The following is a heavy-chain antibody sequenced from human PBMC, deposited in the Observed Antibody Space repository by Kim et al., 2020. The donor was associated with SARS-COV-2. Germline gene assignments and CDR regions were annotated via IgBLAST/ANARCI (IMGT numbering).Heavy chain of an antibody. Sequence: SETLSLTCAVYGGSFSGYYWSWIRQPPGKGLEWIGEINHSGSTNYNPSLKSRVTISVDTSKNQFSLKLSSVTAADTAVYYCARGGGVLRFLEWPITKRCWFDPWGQGTLVTVSS. CDR3: ARGGGVLRFLEWPITKRCWFDP. V-gene: IGHV4-34*01. CDR1: GGSFSGYY. CDR2: INHSGST. J-gene: IGHJ5*02. D-gene: IGHD3-3*01.